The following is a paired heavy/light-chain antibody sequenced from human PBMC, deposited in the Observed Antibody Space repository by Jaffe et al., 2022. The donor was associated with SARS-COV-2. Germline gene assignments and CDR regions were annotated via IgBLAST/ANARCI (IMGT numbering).Heavy chain of an antibody. CDR1: GFIFSSYA. CDR2: LSSDGNTE. D-gene: IGHD2-8*01. Sequence: QVQLVESGGGVVQPGRSLRLSCEASGFIFSSYAIHWVRQAPGRGLEWVAVLSSDGNTELYAGSVQGRFTLSRDSSRSTVYLQMDSLRFEDTAVYYCARDPNDSTWALDYWGQGDLVVVSS. J-gene: IGHJ4*02. V-gene: IGHV3-30-3*01. CDR3: ARDPNDSTWALDY.
Light chain of an antibody. CDR2: EVN. CDR3: ASYSSRSNLL. V-gene: IGLV2-8*01. J-gene: IGLJ3*02. Sequence: QSALTQPPSASGSVGQSVTISCTGTSSDVGGYNYVSWFQQHPGKAPKLLIYEVNKRPSGVPDRFSGSKSGDTASLTVSGLQADDETYYYCASYSSRSNLLFGGGTKLTVL. CDR1: SSDVGGYNY.